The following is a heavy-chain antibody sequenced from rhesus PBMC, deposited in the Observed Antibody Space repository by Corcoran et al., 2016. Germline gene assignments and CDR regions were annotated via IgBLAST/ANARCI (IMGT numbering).Heavy chain of an antibody. CDR3: ARDTGYEDDYGYYYTNSLDV. V-gene: IGHV3-178*01. CDR2: ISNGGGST. Sequence: EVQLVESGGGLAKPGGSLRLSCAASGFTFSDYYLDWVRQAPGRGLEWVLRISNGGGSTWYADSVKCRFTISRENAKNTLYFQMNSLRAEDTAVYYCARDTGYEDDYGYYYTNSLDVWGRGVLVTVSS. CDR1: GFTFSDYY. D-gene: IGHD3-9*01. J-gene: IGHJ5-2*02.